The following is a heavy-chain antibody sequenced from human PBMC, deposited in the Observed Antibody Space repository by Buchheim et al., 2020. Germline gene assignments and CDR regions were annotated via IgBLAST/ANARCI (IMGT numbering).Heavy chain of an antibody. CDR1: GFTFSSYW. Sequence: EVQLVESGGGLVQPGGSLRLSCAASGFTFSSYWMSWVRQAPGKGLEWVANIKQDGSEKYYLDSVKGRFTISRDNAQNSLYLQMNSLRAEDTAVYYCARGGVVVVAATPGDYWGQGTL. CDR2: IKQDGSEK. D-gene: IGHD2-15*01. CDR3: ARGGVVVVAATPGDY. J-gene: IGHJ4*02. V-gene: IGHV3-7*01.